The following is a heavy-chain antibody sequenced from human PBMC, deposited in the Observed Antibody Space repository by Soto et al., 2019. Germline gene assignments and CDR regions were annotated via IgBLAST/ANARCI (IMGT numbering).Heavy chain of an antibody. CDR1: GGSISSGGYY. CDR2: IYYSGST. Sequence: LSLTCTVSGGSISSGGYYWSWIRQHPGKGLEWIGYIYYSGSTYYNPSLKSRVTISVDTSKNQFSLKLSSVTAADTAVYYCARDISNYASYYYYGMDVWGQGTTVTVSS. D-gene: IGHD1-7*01. V-gene: IGHV4-31*03. CDR3: ARDISNYASYYYYGMDV. J-gene: IGHJ6*02.